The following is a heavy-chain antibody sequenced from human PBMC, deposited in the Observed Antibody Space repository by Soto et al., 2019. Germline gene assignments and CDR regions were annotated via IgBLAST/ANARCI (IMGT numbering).Heavy chain of an antibody. V-gene: IGHV4-59*01. Sequence: SETLSLTCTVSGGSISSNYWAWIRQPPGKGLEWIGYVYNSGSTNYNPSLKSRVTISEDTSKSQFSLKVNSMTAADTAVYYCARYRREAVAGYTLDNWGQGLLITFSS. J-gene: IGHJ4*02. D-gene: IGHD6-13*01. CDR3: ARYRREAVAGYTLDN. CDR2: VYNSGST. CDR1: GGSISSNY.